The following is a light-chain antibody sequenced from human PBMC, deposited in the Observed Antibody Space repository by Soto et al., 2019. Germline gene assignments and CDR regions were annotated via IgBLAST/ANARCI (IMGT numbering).Light chain of an antibody. CDR3: QSYDSSLSVV. V-gene: IGLV1-40*01. CDR1: SSNIGAGYD. CDR2: GNS. J-gene: IGLJ2*01. Sequence: QSVLTQPPSVSGAPGQRVTISCTGSSSNIGAGYDVHWYQQLPRTAPKLLIYGNSNRPSGVPDRFSGSKSGTSASLAITGLQAEDEADYYCQSYDSSLSVVFGGGTK.